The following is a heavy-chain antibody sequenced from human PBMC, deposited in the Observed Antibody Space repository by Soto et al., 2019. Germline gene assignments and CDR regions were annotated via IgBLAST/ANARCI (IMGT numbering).Heavy chain of an antibody. V-gene: IGHV4-39*01. J-gene: IGHJ6*02. CDR1: DGNISNSSNS. CDR2: IYFSASK. CDR3: GRQPGHCDSTSCFGYYTVDV. D-gene: IGHD2-2*01. Sequence: PSQTQSLPWSVADGNISNSSNSRGCIHQPPGKGLEWIGTIYFSASKHYNPSLEGRVAISAGTLNNQLSMRLSSVTAADTAVYYCGRQPGHCDSTSCFGYYTVDVWGQGPTITVS.